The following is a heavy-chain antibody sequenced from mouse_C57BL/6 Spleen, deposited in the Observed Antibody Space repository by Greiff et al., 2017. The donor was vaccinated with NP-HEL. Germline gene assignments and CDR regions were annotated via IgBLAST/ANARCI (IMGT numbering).Heavy chain of an antibody. CDR3: ARSWGYYCSSDGAWFAY. CDR2: IWTGGGT. Sequence: VQRVESGPGLVAPSQSLSITCTVSGFSLTCYAISWVRQSPGKGLEWLGVIWTGGGTTYNSAPKSRQSISKDNSKSQVFLKMNSIQTDDTARYYCARSWGYYCSSDGAWFAYWGQGTLVTVSA. CDR1: GFSLTCYA. D-gene: IGHD1-1*01. V-gene: IGHV2-9-1*01. J-gene: IGHJ3*01.